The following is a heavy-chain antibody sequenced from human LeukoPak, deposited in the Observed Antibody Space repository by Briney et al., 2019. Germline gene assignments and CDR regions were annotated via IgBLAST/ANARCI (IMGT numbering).Heavy chain of an antibody. CDR2: IYYSGST. J-gene: IGHJ6*03. Sequence: SETLSLTCTVSGGSISSYYWSWIRQPPGKGLEWIGYIYYSGSTNYNPSLKSRVTISVDTSKNQFSLKLSSVTAADTAVYYCARIRSSDYYYYYYMDVWGKGTTVTVSS. V-gene: IGHV4-59*01. CDR3: ARIRSSDYYYYYYMDV. D-gene: IGHD6-6*01. CDR1: GGSISSYY.